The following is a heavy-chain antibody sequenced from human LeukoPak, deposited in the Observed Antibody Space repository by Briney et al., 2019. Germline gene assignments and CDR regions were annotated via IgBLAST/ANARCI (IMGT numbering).Heavy chain of an antibody. Sequence: SETLSLTCTVSGGSISSGGYYWSWIRQPPGKGLEWTGSIYHSGSTYYNPSLKSRVTISVDTSKNQFSLKLSSVTAADTAVYYCARSLVVVIDNWFDPWGQGTLVTVSS. V-gene: IGHV4-30-2*05. CDR1: GGSISSGGYY. CDR3: ARSLVVVIDNWFDP. CDR2: IYHSGST. J-gene: IGHJ5*02. D-gene: IGHD3-22*01.